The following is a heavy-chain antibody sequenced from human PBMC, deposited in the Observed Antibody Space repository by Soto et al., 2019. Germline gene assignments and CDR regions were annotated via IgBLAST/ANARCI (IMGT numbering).Heavy chain of an antibody. Sequence: QVQLVQSGAEVRKPGASVKVACKASGYSFTDYFVHWVRQAPGQGPEWMGIINPDGGTTGYAQKFQGRVTLTSDTSTNTVYMELRSLTSDDTAVYYCASLIGVDVLRDYWCQGTRVTVSS. CDR3: ASLIGVDVLRDY. V-gene: IGHV1-46*01. D-gene: IGHD2-21*01. J-gene: IGHJ4*02. CDR2: INPDGGTT. CDR1: GYSFTDYF.